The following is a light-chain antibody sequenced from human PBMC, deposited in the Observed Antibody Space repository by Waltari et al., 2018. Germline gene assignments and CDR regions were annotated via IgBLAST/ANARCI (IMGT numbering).Light chain of an antibody. CDR2: KAS. J-gene: IGKJ4*01. CDR1: QSISSW. CDR3: QQYHSYSLT. V-gene: IGKV1-5*03. Sequence: DIQMTQSPSTLSASVGDRVTITCRASQSISSWLAWYQQKPGKAPKLLIYKASTLESGVPSRFSGSGSGTEFTLTISSLQPDDSATYYCQQYHSYSLTFGGGTKVEIK.